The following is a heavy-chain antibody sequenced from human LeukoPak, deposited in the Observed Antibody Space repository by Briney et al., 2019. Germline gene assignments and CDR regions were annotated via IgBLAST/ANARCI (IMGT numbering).Heavy chain of an antibody. V-gene: IGHV3-53*01. Sequence: PGGPLRLSCAASGFTVSSDYMSWVRQAPGKGLEWVSVIYRGGGTDYADSVKGRFTISRDNSKNTVYLQMNSLRAEDTAVYYCARDWTAVAGTIEYWGQGTLVTVSS. D-gene: IGHD6-19*01. CDR2: IYRGGGT. J-gene: IGHJ4*02. CDR1: GFTVSSDY. CDR3: ARDWTAVAGTIEY.